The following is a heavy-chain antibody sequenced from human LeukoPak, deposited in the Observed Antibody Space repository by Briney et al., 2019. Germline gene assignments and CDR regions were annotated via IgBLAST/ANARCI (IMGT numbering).Heavy chain of an antibody. V-gene: IGHV3-30-3*01. CDR2: ISYHGNNE. CDR3: ARDRVQLWNYGMDV. CDR1: GFTFSSYA. Sequence: GGSLRLSCAASGFTFSSYAMHWARQGPGKGLEWVGTISYHGNNEYYADSVKGRFTISRDNSKNTLYLQMNSLRTEDTAAYYCARDRVQLWNYGMDVWGQGTTVTVSS. J-gene: IGHJ6*02. D-gene: IGHD1-1*01.